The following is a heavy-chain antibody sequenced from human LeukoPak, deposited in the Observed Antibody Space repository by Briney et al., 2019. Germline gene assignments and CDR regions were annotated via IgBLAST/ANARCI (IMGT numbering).Heavy chain of an antibody. D-gene: IGHD3-10*01. Sequence: SVKASCKASGGTFSSYAISWVRQAPGQGLEWMGGIIPIFGTANYAQKFQGRVTITADESTSTAYMELSSLRSEDTAVYYCALTYYYGSGSPFGFDYWGQGTLVTVSS. CDR3: ALTYYYGSGSPFGFDY. CDR1: GGTFSSYA. CDR2: IIPIFGTA. V-gene: IGHV1-69*01. J-gene: IGHJ4*02.